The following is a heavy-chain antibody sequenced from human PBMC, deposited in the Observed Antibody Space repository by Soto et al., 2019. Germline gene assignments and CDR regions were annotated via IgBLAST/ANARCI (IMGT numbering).Heavy chain of an antibody. J-gene: IGHJ4*02. Sequence: QVQLVESGGGVVQPGRSLRLSCAASGFTFSSYGMHWVRQAPGKGLEWVAVISYDGSNKYYADSVKGRFTISRDNSKNTLYLQMNSRRAEDTAVYYCAKDKGIVGATPHYWGQGTLVTVSS. D-gene: IGHD1-26*01. V-gene: IGHV3-30*18. CDR1: GFTFSSYG. CDR2: ISYDGSNK. CDR3: AKDKGIVGATPHY.